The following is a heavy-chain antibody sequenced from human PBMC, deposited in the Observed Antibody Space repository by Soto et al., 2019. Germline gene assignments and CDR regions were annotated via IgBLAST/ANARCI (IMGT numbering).Heavy chain of an antibody. CDR1: GYTFTSYG. V-gene: IGHV1-18*01. CDR3: ARAREGYCSGGSCPMWSYYYGMDV. D-gene: IGHD2-15*01. CDR2: ISPFNGTT. Sequence: ASVKVSCKASGYTFTSYGISWVRQAPGQGLEWMGGISPFNGTTNYAQKIQGRVTITTDASTSTAYMELSSLRSEDTAVYYCARAREGYCSGGSCPMWSYYYGMDVWGQGTTVTVSS. J-gene: IGHJ6*02.